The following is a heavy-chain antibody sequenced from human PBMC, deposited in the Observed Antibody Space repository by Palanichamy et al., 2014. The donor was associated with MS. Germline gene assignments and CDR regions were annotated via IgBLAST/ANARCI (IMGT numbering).Heavy chain of an antibody. CDR1: GYNLNTYD. Sequence: QVEMVQSGAEVRRPGASVKVSCQASGYNLNTYDLSWVRQAPGQGLEWMRWIRRHSGNTDYAQKFQSRVVMTTDTSTNTAYMELSSLTSDDTAIYYCARVFSRLHPGADWFDPWGQGTLVTVSS. J-gene: IGHJ5*02. D-gene: IGHD2-15*01. V-gene: IGHV1-18*01. CDR2: IRRHSGNT. CDR3: ARVFSRLHPGADWFDP.